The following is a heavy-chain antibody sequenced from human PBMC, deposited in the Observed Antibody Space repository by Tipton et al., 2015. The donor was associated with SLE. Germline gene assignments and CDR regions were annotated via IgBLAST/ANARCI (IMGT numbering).Heavy chain of an antibody. CDR1: SGSFSGYY. J-gene: IGHJ6*03. D-gene: IGHD2-2*01. Sequence: TLSLTCAVYSGSFSGYYWSWIRQPPGKGLEWIGEINHSGSTNYNPSLKRRVTISVDTSKNQFSLKLSSVTAAGTAVYYCARGIWIVVVPAAQDYYYMDVWGKGTTVTVSS. CDR2: INHSGST. CDR3: ARGIWIVVVPAAQDYYYMDV. V-gene: IGHV4-34*01.